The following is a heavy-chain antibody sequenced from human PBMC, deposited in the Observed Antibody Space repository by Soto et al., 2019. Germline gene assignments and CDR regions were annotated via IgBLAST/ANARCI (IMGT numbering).Heavy chain of an antibody. CDR1: VFTFSIYA. J-gene: IGHJ4*02. CDR3: ARVLGGMATVPFDY. CDR2: ISYEGSNK. Sequence: HPWGALLVSCASSVFTFSIYAMDWVRQAPGTGLEWVAVISYEGSNKYYADSVKGRFTISRDNSKNTLYFQMNSLRTEDTAVYYCARVLGGMATVPFDYWGQGAMVTVSS. D-gene: IGHD4-4*01. V-gene: IGHV3-30*14.